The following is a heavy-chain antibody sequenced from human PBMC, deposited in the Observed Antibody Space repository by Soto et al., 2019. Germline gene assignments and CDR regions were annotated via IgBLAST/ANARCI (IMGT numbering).Heavy chain of an antibody. V-gene: IGHV3-23*01. J-gene: IGHJ4*02. Sequence: LRLSCEGSGFSFPDYDMNWVRQTPWKGLEWVAAVGRFGNTYYRDSVRGRFTISRDDSRNTVYLQMNRLRVEDTAVYFCAKEGRLRSPAGDYFDSWAQGSLVTVSS. D-gene: IGHD3-10*01. CDR1: GFSFPDYD. CDR3: AKEGRLRSPAGDYFDS. CDR2: VGRFGNT.